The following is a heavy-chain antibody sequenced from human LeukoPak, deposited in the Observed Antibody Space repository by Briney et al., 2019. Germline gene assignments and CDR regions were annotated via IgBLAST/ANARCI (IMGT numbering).Heavy chain of an antibody. CDR2: IYDSGSI. J-gene: IGHJ5*02. CDR1: GGSIYSYY. CDR3: ARDGPGYCSGGSCYSPSYYWFDP. Sequence: SETLSLTCTVSGGSIYSYYWSWVRQPPGKGLEWIGYIYDSGSINYNSSLKSRVTISVDTSKNQFSLKLNSVTAADTAVYYCARDGPGYCSGGSCYSPSYYWFDPWGQGTLVTVSS. D-gene: IGHD2-15*01. V-gene: IGHV4-59*12.